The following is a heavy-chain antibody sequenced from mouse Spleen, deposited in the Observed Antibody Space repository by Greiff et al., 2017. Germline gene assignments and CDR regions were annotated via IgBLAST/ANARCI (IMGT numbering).Heavy chain of an antibody. Sequence: EVKLMESGGDLVKPGGSLKLSCAASGFTFSSYGMSWVRQTPDKRLEWVATISSGGSYTYYPDSVTGRFTISRDNTKDSLYLQMSSLKSEDTAMYYCANSYDYDVAYWGQGTLVTVSA. V-gene: IGHV5-6*01. CDR2: ISSGGSYT. J-gene: IGHJ3*01. D-gene: IGHD2-4*01. CDR1: GFTFSSYG. CDR3: ANSYDYDVAY.